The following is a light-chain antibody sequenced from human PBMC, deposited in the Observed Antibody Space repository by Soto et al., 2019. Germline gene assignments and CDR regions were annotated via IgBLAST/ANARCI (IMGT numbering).Light chain of an antibody. CDR2: DVS. V-gene: IGKV1-5*01. Sequence: DIQMTQSPSTLAASVGDTVTMTCRSSSKWLAWYQKKPGKAPKLLIYDVSNLESGVPSRFSGSGSGTEFTLTISNLQPDDFATYYCQQYDNYPLTFGGGTKVDIK. CDR1: SSSKW. CDR3: QQYDNYPLT. J-gene: IGKJ4*01.